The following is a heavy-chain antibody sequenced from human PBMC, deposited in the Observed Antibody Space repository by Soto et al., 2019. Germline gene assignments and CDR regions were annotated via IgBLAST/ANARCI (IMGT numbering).Heavy chain of an antibody. D-gene: IGHD4-17*01. Sequence: SVKVSCKASGCTFSTCGISWVRQAPGQGLEWMGGIIPFFGTARYSQKFEDRITITADESTNTVYMDLRSLTSEDTAIYYCAKSAPMDAGDKYYYDFWGLG. CDR2: IIPFFGTA. V-gene: IGHV1-69*13. CDR1: GCTFSTCG. J-gene: IGHJ4*02. CDR3: AKSAPMDAGDKYYYDF.